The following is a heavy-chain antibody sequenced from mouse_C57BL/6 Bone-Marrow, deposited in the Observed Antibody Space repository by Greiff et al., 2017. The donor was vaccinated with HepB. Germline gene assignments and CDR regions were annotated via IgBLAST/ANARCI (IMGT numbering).Heavy chain of an antibody. CDR2: ISNGGGST. V-gene: IGHV5-12*01. D-gene: IGHD2-12*01. CDR1: GFTFSDYY. CDR3: ARRYDWDWYFDV. J-gene: IGHJ1*03. Sequence: EVKVVESGGGLVQPGGSLKLSCAASGFTFSDYYMYWVRQTPEKRLEWVAYISNGGGSTYYPDTVKGRFTISRDNAKNTLYLQMSLLKSEDTAMYYCARRYDWDWYFDVWGTGTTVTVSS.